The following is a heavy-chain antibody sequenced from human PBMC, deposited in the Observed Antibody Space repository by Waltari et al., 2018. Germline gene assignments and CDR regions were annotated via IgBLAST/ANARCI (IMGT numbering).Heavy chain of an antibody. Sequence: EVQLVESGGGLVQPGGSLRLSCSASGFTFSSSAMSWVRQAPGKGMEWVSAISGRGGRTYYADSVKGRFTISRDNSKNTLYLQMNSLRAEDTAVYYCAKDLSTLTGYYSSFDYWGQGTLVTVSS. D-gene: IGHD3-9*01. V-gene: IGHV3-23*04. CDR2: ISGRGGRT. J-gene: IGHJ4*02. CDR3: AKDLSTLTGYYSSFDY. CDR1: GFTFSSSA.